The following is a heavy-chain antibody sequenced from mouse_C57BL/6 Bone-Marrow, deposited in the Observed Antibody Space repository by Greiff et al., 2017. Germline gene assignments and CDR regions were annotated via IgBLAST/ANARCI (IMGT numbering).Heavy chain of an antibody. CDR2: ISDGGSYT. CDR1: GFTFSSYA. V-gene: IGHV5-4*01. J-gene: IGHJ2*01. Sequence: EVQGVESGGGLVKPGGSLKLSCAASGFTFSSYAMSWVRQTPEKRLEWVATISDGGSYTYYPDNVKGRFTISRDNAKNNLYLQMSHLKSEDTAMYYCARENDYVYFDYWGQGTTLTVSS. D-gene: IGHD2-4*01. CDR3: ARENDYVYFDY.